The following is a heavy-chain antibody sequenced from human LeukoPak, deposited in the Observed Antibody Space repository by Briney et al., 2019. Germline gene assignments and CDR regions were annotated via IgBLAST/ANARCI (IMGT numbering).Heavy chain of an antibody. Sequence: SETLSLTCTVSGGSISSSSYYWSWIRQPAGKGLEWIGRIYTSGSTNYNPSLKSRVTISVDTSTNQFSLKLTSVTAADTAMYYCGRNTAYCIDSWGQGTLVTVSA. V-gene: IGHV4-61*02. D-gene: IGHD1-26*01. CDR3: GRNTAYCIDS. CDR1: GGSISSSSYY. CDR2: IYTSGST. J-gene: IGHJ4*02.